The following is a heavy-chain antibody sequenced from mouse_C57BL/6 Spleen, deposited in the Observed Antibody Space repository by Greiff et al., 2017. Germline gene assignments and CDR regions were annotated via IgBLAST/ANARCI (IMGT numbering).Heavy chain of an antibody. CDR3: ARWGDGYYWYFDV. J-gene: IGHJ1*03. V-gene: IGHV1-64*01. CDR2: IHPNSGST. Sequence: QVQLQQPGAELVKPGASVKLSCKASGYTFTSYWMHWVKQRPGQGLEWIGMIHPNSGSTNYNEKFKSKATLTVDKTSSTASMQLSSLTSEDSAVYDGARWGDGYYWYFDVWGTGTTVTVSS. CDR1: GYTFTSYW. D-gene: IGHD2-3*01.